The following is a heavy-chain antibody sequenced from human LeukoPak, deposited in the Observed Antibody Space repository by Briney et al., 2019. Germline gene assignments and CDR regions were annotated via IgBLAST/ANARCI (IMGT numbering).Heavy chain of an antibody. V-gene: IGHV4-39*01. D-gene: IGHD3-3*01. CDR1: GGSISSSYYY. Sequence: SETLSLTCTVSGGSISSSYYYWGWIRQPPGKGLEWIGSIYYSGTTYYNPSFKSRVTISVDTSKNQFSLKLSSVTAADTAVYYCARRLYYDFWSGYPHFDHWGQGTLVTVSS. CDR2: IYYSGTT. J-gene: IGHJ4*02. CDR3: ARRLYYDFWSGYPHFDH.